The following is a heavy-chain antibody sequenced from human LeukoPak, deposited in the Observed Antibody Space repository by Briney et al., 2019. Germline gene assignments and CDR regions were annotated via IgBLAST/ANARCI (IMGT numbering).Heavy chain of an antibody. D-gene: IGHD3-16*02. CDR2: INHSGST. V-gene: IGHV4-34*01. CDR3: VRGLYYDYVWGSYRSNWFDP. CDR1: GGSFSGYY. Sequence: SETLSLTCAVYGGSFSGYYGSWIRQPPGKGLEWIGEINHSGSTNYNPSLKSRVTISVDTSKNQFSLKLSSVTAADTAVYYCVRGLYYDYVWGSYRSNWFDPWGQETLVTVSS. J-gene: IGHJ5*02.